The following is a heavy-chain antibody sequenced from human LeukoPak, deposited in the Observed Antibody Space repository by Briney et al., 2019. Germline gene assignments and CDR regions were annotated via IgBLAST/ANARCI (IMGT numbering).Heavy chain of an antibody. CDR3: ARAGGGSGWYEAFDY. V-gene: IGHV3-11*06. J-gene: IGHJ4*02. CDR1: GFSFSDYY. D-gene: IGHD6-19*01. Sequence: GGSLRLCCAASGFSFSDYYMSWIRQAPGKGLEWVSYISSSSSYTNYADSVKGRFTISRDNAKNSLYLQMNSLRAEDTAVYYCARAGGGSGWYEAFDYWGQGTLVTVSS. CDR2: ISSSSSYT.